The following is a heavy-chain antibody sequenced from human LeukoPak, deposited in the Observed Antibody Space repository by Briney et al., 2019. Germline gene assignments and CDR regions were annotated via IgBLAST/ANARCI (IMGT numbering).Heavy chain of an antibody. CDR2: IYTSGST. D-gene: IGHD5-18*01. Sequence: PSETLSLTCTVSGGSISSYYWSWIRQPAGKGLEWIGRIYTSGSTNYNPSLKSRVTMSVDKSKNQFSLKLSSVTAADTAVYYCAGVRKQLWLSYYWFDPWGQGTLVTVSS. J-gene: IGHJ5*02. CDR1: GGSISSYY. CDR3: AGVRKQLWLSYYWFDP. V-gene: IGHV4-4*07.